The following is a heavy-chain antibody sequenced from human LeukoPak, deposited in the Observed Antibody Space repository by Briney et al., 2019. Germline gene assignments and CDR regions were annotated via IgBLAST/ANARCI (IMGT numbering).Heavy chain of an antibody. CDR3: ARRHLSYSSSWTPNDAFDI. J-gene: IGHJ3*02. D-gene: IGHD6-13*01. CDR1: GDSISSGRYY. V-gene: IGHV4-61*02. CDR2: IYTSGST. Sequence: SETLSLTCTVSGDSISSGRYYWSWIRQPAGKGLEWIGRIYTSGSTYYNPSLKNRVTISVDKSKNQFSLKLSSVTAADTAVYYCARRHLSYSSSWTPNDAFDIWGQGTMVTVSS.